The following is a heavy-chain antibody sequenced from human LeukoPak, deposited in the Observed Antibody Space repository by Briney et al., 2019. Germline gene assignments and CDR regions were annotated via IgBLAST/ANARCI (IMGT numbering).Heavy chain of an antibody. CDR2: ISSSSSYI. J-gene: IGHJ4*02. D-gene: IGHD1-26*01. V-gene: IGHV3-21*01. CDR1: GFTFSSYS. Sequence: GGSLRLSCAASGFTFSSYSMNWVRQAPGKGLEWVSSISSSSSYIYYADSVKGRFTISRDNAKNSLYLQMNSLRAEDTAVYYCARDAGGGSYYFDYWGQGTLVTVSS. CDR3: ARDAGGGSYYFDY.